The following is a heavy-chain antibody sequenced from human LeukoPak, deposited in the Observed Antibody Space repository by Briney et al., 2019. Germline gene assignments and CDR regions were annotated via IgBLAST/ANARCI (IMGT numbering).Heavy chain of an antibody. CDR3: ARDPEYGRWLQYDGYYFDY. Sequence: GASVKVSCKASGYTFTGYYMHWVRQAPGQGLEWMGRINPNSGGTNYAQKFQGRVTMTRDTSISTAYMELSRLRSDDTAVYYCARDPEYGRWLQYDGYYFDYWGQGTLVTVSS. CDR2: INPNSGGT. D-gene: IGHD5-12*01. V-gene: IGHV1-2*06. CDR1: GYTFTGYY. J-gene: IGHJ4*02.